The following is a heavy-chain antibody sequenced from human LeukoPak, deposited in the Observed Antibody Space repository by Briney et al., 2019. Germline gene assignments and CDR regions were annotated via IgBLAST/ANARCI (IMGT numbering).Heavy chain of an antibody. V-gene: IGHV3-23*01. CDR1: GITLSNYG. J-gene: IGHJ4*02. CDR3: AKRGVVIRVILVGFHKEAYYFDS. Sequence: PGGSPRLSCAVSGITLSNYGMSWVRLAPGKGLEWVAGISDSGGRTNYADSVKGRFTISRDNSKNTLYLQMISLRAEDTAVYFCAKRGVVIRVILVGFHKEAYYFDSWGQGALVTVSS. D-gene: IGHD3-22*01. CDR2: ISDSGGRT.